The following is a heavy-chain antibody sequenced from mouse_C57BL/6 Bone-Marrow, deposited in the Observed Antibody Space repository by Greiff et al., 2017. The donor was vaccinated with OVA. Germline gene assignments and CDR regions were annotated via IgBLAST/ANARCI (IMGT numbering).Heavy chain of an antibody. V-gene: IGHV1-64*01. J-gene: IGHJ1*03. CDR2: IHPNSGST. CDR1: GYTFTSYW. D-gene: IGHD2-5*01. CDR3: ARESNYLWYFDV. Sequence: VQLKESGAELVKPGASVKLSCKASGYTFTSYWMHWVKQRPGQGLEWIGMIHPNSGSTNYNEKFKSKATLTVDKSSSTAYMQLSSLTSEDSAVYYCARESNYLWYFDVWGTGTTVTVSS.